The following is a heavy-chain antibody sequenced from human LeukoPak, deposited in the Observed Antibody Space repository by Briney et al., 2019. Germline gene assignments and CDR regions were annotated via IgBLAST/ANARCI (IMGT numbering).Heavy chain of an antibody. Sequence: PGGSLRLSCAASGFTFSSYEMNWVRQAPGKGLEWVSYISSSGSTIYYADSVKGRFTISRDNAKNSLYLQMNSLRAEDTAVYYCARELAKAGDYWGQGTLVTVSS. CDR1: GFTFSSYE. D-gene: IGHD6-13*01. J-gene: IGHJ4*02. V-gene: IGHV3-48*03. CDR2: ISSSGSTI. CDR3: ARELAKAGDY.